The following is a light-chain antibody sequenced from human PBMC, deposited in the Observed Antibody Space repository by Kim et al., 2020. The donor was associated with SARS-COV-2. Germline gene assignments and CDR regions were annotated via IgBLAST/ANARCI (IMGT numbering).Light chain of an antibody. CDR1: QGIRND. CDR3: LQNSTYPIT. Sequence: VGDKVTITCRPRQGIRNDLGWYQQNPGRAPKRLSYGASSLQSGVPSRCSGSGSGTEFTLTISGVQPEDFATYFGLQNSTYPITFGQGTRRGIK. J-gene: IGKJ5*01. CDR2: GAS. V-gene: IGKV1-17*01.